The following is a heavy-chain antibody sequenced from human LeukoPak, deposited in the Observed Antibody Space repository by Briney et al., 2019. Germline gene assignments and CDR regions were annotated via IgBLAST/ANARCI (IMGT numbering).Heavy chain of an antibody. CDR3: TRGGGDYGDNLFDY. CDR2: IRSKTYGGTT. D-gene: IGHD4-17*01. CDR1: GFSFGDYA. J-gene: IGHJ4*02. Sequence: GGSLRLSCTASGFSFGDYAMSWFRQAPGMGLEWVGFIRSKTYGGTTEYAASVKGRFTFSRDDSKSIAYLQMNSLKIEDTAVYYCTRGGGDYGDNLFDYWGQGTLVTVSS. V-gene: IGHV3-49*03.